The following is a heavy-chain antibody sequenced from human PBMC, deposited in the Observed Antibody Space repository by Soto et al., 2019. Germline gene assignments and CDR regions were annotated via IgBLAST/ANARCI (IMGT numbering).Heavy chain of an antibody. Sequence: EVQLLESGGGLVQPGGSLRLPCAASGFTFSTYWMTWVRQPPGKGLEWVASINQDGSERYYVDSVRGRFTITRDNAKNLLYLQMNSQRAEDTAGYYCVLGGKFFVYWGQGNLVTVSP. CDR1: GFTFSTYW. CDR3: VLGGKFFVY. J-gene: IGHJ4*02. D-gene: IGHD3-16*01. V-gene: IGHV3-7*01. CDR2: INQDGSER.